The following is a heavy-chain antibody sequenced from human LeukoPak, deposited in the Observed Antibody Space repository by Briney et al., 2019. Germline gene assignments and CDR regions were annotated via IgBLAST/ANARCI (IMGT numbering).Heavy chain of an antibody. D-gene: IGHD4-17*01. J-gene: IGHJ5*02. CDR1: GFTFSSYS. Sequence: PGGSLRLSCAASGFTFSSYSMNWVRQAPGKGLEWVSSISSSSSYIYYADSVKGRFTISRDNAKNSLYLQMNSLRAEDTAVYYCARRLRRGNWFDPWGQGTLVTVSS. CDR3: ARRLRRGNWFDP. V-gene: IGHV3-21*01. CDR2: ISSSSSYI.